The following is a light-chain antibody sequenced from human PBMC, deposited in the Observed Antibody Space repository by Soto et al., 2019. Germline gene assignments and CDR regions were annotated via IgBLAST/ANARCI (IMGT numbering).Light chain of an antibody. V-gene: IGKV3-15*01. CDR1: QSVSSN. CDR2: GAS. Sequence: EIVMTQSPATLSVSPGERATLSCRASQSVSSNLAWYQQKPGQAPRLLIYGASTRATSIPARFSGSGSGTEFTLTISSLQSEDCAVYYCQQYNNWPMYTFGQGTKLEIK. J-gene: IGKJ2*01. CDR3: QQYNNWPMYT.